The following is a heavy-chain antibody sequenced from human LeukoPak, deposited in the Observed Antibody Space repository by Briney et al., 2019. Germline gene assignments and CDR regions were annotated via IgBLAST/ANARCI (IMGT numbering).Heavy chain of an antibody. Sequence: PGGSLRLSCAASGFTFSSYGMHWVRQAPGKGLEWVAVISYDGSNKYYADSVEGRFTISRDNSKNTLYLQMNSLRAEDTAVYYCAKGQVVVITHPFDYWGQGPLVTVSS. CDR1: GFTFSSYG. J-gene: IGHJ4*02. CDR3: AKGQVVVITHPFDY. D-gene: IGHD3-22*01. V-gene: IGHV3-30*18. CDR2: ISYDGSNK.